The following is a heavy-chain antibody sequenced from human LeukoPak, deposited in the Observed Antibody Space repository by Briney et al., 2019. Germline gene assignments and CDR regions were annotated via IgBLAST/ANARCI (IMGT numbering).Heavy chain of an antibody. CDR2: ISSDGSII. V-gene: IGHV3-11*01. CDR1: GFTFSDYY. Sequence: GGSLRLSCAASGFTFSDYYMSWIRQAPGKGLERVAYISSDGSIIYYADSVKGRFTISRDNAKNSLYLQMNSLRAEDTAVYYCARVGVGTMVRGVSYWYFDLWGRGTLVTVSS. D-gene: IGHD3-10*01. J-gene: IGHJ2*01. CDR3: ARVGVGTMVRGVSYWYFDL.